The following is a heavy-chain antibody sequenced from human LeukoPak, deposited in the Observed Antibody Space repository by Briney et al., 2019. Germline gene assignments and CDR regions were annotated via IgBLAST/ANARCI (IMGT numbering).Heavy chain of an antibody. D-gene: IGHD3-16*01. V-gene: IGHV4-39*07. CDR3: AREEDYVWGSYLGYFDY. CDR1: GDSISSSTYY. J-gene: IGHJ4*02. Sequence: SETLSLTCTVSGDSISSSTYYWGWIRQPPGKGLEWIGNIYHDGSTYYNPSLKSRVTISIDTSKNQFSLKLSSVTAADTAVYYCAREEDYVWGSYLGYFDYWGQGTLVTVSS. CDR2: IYHDGST.